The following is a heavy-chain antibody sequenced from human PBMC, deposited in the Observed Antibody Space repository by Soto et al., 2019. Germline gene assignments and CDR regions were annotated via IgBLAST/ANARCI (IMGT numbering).Heavy chain of an antibody. CDR1: GLSISTYG. V-gene: IGHV3-23*01. CDR2: ISGGSDST. CDR3: AKDSPVLTV. D-gene: IGHD2-15*01. Sequence: VGSLRLSCAASGLSISTYGMSWVRQAPGKGLEWVSAISGGSDSTYYADSVKGRFTISRDNSKNTLYLQMNSLRAEDTAVYYCAKDSPVLTVWGQGTTVTVSS. J-gene: IGHJ6*02.